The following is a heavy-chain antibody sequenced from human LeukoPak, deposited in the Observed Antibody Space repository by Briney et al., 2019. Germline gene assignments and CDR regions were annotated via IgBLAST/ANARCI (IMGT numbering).Heavy chain of an antibody. V-gene: IGHV3-11*05. Sequence: GGSLRLSCAASGFTFSDNYMSWIRQAPGKGLEGVSYISSRGNYANYANSVKGRFTNSRDNAKNSLYLQMNSLRAEDTAVYYCARGGYDILTGTSFFDPWGQGTLVTVSS. J-gene: IGHJ5*02. CDR2: ISSRGNYA. D-gene: IGHD3-9*01. CDR3: ARGGYDILTGTSFFDP. CDR1: GFTFSDNY.